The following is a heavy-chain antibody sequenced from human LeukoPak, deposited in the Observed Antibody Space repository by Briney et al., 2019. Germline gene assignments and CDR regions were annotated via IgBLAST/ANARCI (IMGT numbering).Heavy chain of an antibody. J-gene: IGHJ4*02. CDR3: AREVAGFDY. Sequence: GGSLRLSCAASGFTFSSYGMNWVRQAPGKGLEWVSYISSGSSYIYYADSVKGRFTISRDNAKNSLSLQMNSLRAEDTAVYYCAREVAGFDYWGQGTLVTVSS. D-gene: IGHD6-19*01. CDR1: GFTFSSYG. CDR2: ISSGSSYI. V-gene: IGHV3-21*01.